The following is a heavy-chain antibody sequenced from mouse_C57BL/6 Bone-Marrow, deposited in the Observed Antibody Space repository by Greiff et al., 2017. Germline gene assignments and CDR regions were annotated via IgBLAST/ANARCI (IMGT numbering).Heavy chain of an antibody. J-gene: IGHJ2*01. Sequence: QVQLQQPGAELVKPGASVKMSCKASGYTFTSYWITWVKQRPGQGLEWIGDIYPTSGRTNYNEKFKSKAILTVDTSPNPAYMQLSSLTSEDSAVFYCARSGPLGRSFDYWGQGTTLTVSS. CDR3: ARSGPLGRSFDY. D-gene: IGHD4-1*01. V-gene: IGHV1-55*01. CDR1: GYTFTSYW. CDR2: IYPTSGRT.